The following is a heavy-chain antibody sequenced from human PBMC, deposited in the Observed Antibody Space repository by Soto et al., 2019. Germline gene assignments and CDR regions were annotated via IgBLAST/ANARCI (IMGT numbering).Heavy chain of an antibody. CDR3: ARRYGASFDY. CDR1: GGSISNNHYY. D-gene: IGHD4-17*01. CDR2: IYYSGST. J-gene: IGHJ4*02. Sequence: KPSETLSLTCTVSGGSISNNHYYWSWIRQPPGKGLEWIGYIYYSGSTNYNPSLKSRVTISVDTSKNQFSLKLSSVTAADTAVYYCARRYGASFDYWGQGTLVTVSS. V-gene: IGHV4-61*01.